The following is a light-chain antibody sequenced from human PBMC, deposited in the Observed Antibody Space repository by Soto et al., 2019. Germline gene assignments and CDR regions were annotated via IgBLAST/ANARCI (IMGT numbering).Light chain of an antibody. V-gene: IGLV1-44*01. Sequence: QSVLTQPPSASGTPGQRVTISCSGSSSNIGSNTVNWYQQLPGTAPKLLIYSNNQRPSGVPDRFSGSESGTSASLAISGLQSEDEADYYCAAWDDSQNGYVFGTGTKLTVL. J-gene: IGLJ1*01. CDR1: SSNIGSNT. CDR2: SNN. CDR3: AAWDDSQNGYV.